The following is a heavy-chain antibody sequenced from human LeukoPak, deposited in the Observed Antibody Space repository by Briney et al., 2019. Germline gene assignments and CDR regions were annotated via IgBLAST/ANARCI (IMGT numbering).Heavy chain of an antibody. CDR2: IYSGGST. Sequence: GGSLRLSCAASGFTVSSNYMSWVRQAPGKGLEWVSVIYSGGSTYYADSVKGRFTISRDNSKNTLYLQMNSLRAEDTAVYYCASSELELRPFDYRGQGTLVTVSS. CDR1: GFTVSSNY. D-gene: IGHD1-7*01. V-gene: IGHV3-66*02. J-gene: IGHJ4*02. CDR3: ASSELELRPFDY.